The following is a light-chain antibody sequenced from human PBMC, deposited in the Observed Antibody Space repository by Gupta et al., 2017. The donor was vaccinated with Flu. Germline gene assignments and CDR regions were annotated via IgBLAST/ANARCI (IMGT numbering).Light chain of an antibody. Sequence: QSALTQPPSASGTPGPRVTISCSGSSPNIGRNTVNWYQQFPGTAPKLLIHYNNQRPSGVPDRFSASKSGTSALLAIRGLRSEDEAEDDCAAWDNSLRGVVFGTLTKVTVL. CDR1: SPNIGRNT. V-gene: IGLV1-44*01. J-gene: IGLJ1*01. CDR3: AAWDNSLRGVV. CDR2: YNN.